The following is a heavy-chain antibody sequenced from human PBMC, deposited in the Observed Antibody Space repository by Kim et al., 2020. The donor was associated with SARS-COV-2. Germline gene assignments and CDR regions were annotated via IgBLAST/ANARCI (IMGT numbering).Heavy chain of an antibody. CDR3: ARDVKSYYAFRSGYEWRRYYCYVRDV. V-gene: IGHV3-11*01. D-gene: IGHD3-3*01. CDR2: ISSGGSTI. J-gene: IGHJ6*02. Sequence: GGSLRLSCAASGFTFSDYSMRWIRQAPGKGLEWVSYISSGGSTIYYADSVKGRFTISRDNAKNSLYLQMNSLRAEDTAVYYCARDVKSYYAFRSGYEWRRYYCYVRDVGSQRTTVTVSS. CDR1: GFTFSDYS.